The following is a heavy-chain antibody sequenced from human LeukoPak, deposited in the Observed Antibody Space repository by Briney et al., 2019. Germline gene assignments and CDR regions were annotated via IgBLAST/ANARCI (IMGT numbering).Heavy chain of an antibody. Sequence: PGGSLRLSCAASGFTFRSYWMSWVRQAPGKGLEWVANTNQEGSEKYYVGSVKGRFTISRDNARNSLYLQMNSLRVEDTAVYYCARGAYYYNSGDAFDVWGQGTMVTVSS. CDR3: ARGAYYYNSGDAFDV. J-gene: IGHJ3*01. D-gene: IGHD3-10*01. CDR1: GFTFRSYW. V-gene: IGHV3-7*01. CDR2: TNQEGSEK.